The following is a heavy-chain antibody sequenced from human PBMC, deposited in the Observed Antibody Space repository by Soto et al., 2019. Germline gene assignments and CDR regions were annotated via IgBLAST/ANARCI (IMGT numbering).Heavy chain of an antibody. Sequence: EVQLLESGGGLVQPGGSLRLSCAASGFTFSNYAVTWVRQAPGKGLEWVSTISGSGGSTYYADSVKGRFTIYRDNSKNTPYLQMDSQIAEDTAVDYCAKEQGSSWYEIDYWGQGILVTVSS. J-gene: IGHJ4*02. V-gene: IGHV3-23*01. CDR2: ISGSGGST. CDR1: GFTFSNYA. D-gene: IGHD6-13*01. CDR3: AKEQGSSWYEIDY.